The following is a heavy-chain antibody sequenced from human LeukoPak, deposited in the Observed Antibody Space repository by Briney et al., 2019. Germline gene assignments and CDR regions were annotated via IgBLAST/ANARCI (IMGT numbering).Heavy chain of an antibody. J-gene: IGHJ6*02. CDR3: VKVGATPDDYYYGMDV. CDR1: GESFSGYY. V-gene: IGHV4-34*01. D-gene: IGHD1-26*01. Sequence: SETLSLTCAVYGESFSGYYWSWIRQPPGKGLEWIGEINHSGSTNYNPSLKSRVTISVDTSKNQFSLKLSSVTAADTAVYYCVKVGATPDDYYYGMDVWGQGTTVTVSS. CDR2: INHSGST.